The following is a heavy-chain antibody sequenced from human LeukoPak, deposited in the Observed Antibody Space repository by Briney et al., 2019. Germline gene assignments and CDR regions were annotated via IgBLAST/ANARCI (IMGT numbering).Heavy chain of an antibody. CDR3: ARGDYGDYVVGAEYFQH. CDR1: GFTFSSYA. Sequence: GRSLRLSCAASGFTFSSYAMHWVRQAPGKGLEWVEVISYDGSNKYYADSVKGRFTISRDNSKNTLYLQMNSLRAEDTAVYYCARGDYGDYVVGAEYFQHWGQGTLVTVSS. V-gene: IGHV3-30-3*01. J-gene: IGHJ1*01. D-gene: IGHD4-17*01. CDR2: ISYDGSNK.